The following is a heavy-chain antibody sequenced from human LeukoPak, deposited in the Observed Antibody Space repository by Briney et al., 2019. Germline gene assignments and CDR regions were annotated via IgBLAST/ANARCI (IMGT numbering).Heavy chain of an antibody. J-gene: IGHJ4*02. V-gene: IGHV3-21*01. Sequence: GGSLRLSCAASGFTFSSYSMNWVRQAPGKGLEWVSSFGTRSTSIYHAGSVKGRFAISRDNAKNSLYLQMNSLRAEDTAVYYCARSILTGYIGEGFDKWGQGTLVTVSS. CDR3: ARSILTGYIGEGFDK. CDR1: GFTFSSYS. D-gene: IGHD3-9*01. CDR2: FGTRSTSI.